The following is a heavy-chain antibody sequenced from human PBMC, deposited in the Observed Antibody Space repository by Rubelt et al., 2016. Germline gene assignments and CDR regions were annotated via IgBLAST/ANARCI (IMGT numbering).Heavy chain of an antibody. CDR3: AKGLGSGWGLDY. J-gene: IGHJ4*02. Sequence: QVQLVESGGGVVQPGGSLRLSCAASGFTFSSYGMSWVRQAPGKGLEWVTFIRFDGRNPYHADSVKGRITISRYNSRNTLYMQMNSLRDEDTAVYYCAKGLGSGWGLDYWGQGTLVTVSS. CDR1: GFTFSSYG. V-gene: IGHV3-30*02. CDR2: IRFDGRNP. D-gene: IGHD6-19*01.